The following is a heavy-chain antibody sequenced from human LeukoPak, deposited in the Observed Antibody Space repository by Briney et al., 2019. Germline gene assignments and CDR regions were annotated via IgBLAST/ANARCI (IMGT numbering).Heavy chain of an antibody. CDR2: IIPILGIA. D-gene: IGHD3-22*01. Sequence: SVTVSCKASGGTFSSYAISWVRQAPGQGLEWMGRIIPILGIANYAQKFQGRVTITADKSTSTAYMELSSLRSEDTAVYYCARDLDYYDSSENYWGQGTLVTVSS. CDR3: ARDLDYYDSSENY. V-gene: IGHV1-69*04. J-gene: IGHJ4*02. CDR1: GGTFSSYA.